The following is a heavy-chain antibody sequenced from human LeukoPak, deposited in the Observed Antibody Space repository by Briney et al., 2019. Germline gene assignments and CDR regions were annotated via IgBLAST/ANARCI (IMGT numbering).Heavy chain of an antibody. CDR3: AGSPDTAMADVFDY. Sequence: PSETLSLTCAVYGGSFSGYYWSWIRQPPGKGLEWIGEINHSGSTNYNPSLKSRVTISVDTSKNQFSLKLSSVTAADTAVYYCAGSPDTAMADVFDYWGQGTLVTVSS. D-gene: IGHD5-18*01. CDR1: GGSFSGYY. J-gene: IGHJ4*02. V-gene: IGHV4-34*01. CDR2: INHSGST.